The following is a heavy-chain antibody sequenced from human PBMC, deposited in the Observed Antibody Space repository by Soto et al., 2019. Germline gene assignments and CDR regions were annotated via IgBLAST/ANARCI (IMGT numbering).Heavy chain of an antibody. CDR1: GYTFTNYY. D-gene: IGHD6-19*01. CDR2: IIPSGGGT. J-gene: IGHJ4*02. Sequence: ASVKVSCKASGYTFTNYYIHWVRQSPGQGLEWMGIIIPSGGGTSYAQKFQGRVTMTRDTSTSTVYMELSSLRSEDTAVYYCARGTSGWYSNWDFWGQGTLVTVSS. V-gene: IGHV1-46*01. CDR3: ARGTSGWYSNWDF.